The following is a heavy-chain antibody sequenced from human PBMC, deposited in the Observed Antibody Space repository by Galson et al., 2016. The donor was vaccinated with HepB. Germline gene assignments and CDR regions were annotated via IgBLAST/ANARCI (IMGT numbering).Heavy chain of an antibody. D-gene: IGHD2-15*01. J-gene: IGHJ4*02. CDR3: ARDSGLLCSGDNCLRGSFDS. CDR1: GFTFSSYT. CDR2: ITSRGTA. Sequence: LRLSCAASGFTFSSYTMTWVRQPPGKGLEWVSSITSRGTAYYADSVKGRFTISRDNSKNTQYLQMSSLRAEDTALYFCARDSGLLCSGDNCLRGSFDSWGQGSLVTVS. V-gene: IGHV3-23*01.